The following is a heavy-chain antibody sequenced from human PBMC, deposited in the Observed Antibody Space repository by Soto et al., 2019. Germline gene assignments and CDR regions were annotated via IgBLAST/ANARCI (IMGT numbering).Heavy chain of an antibody. D-gene: IGHD3-3*01. Sequence: QVHLVESGGGVVQPGGSLRLSWAASGFTINRNDMYWVRQAAGKGLEWVAVMSFDGNHQHYADSVKGRCTISRDNSKNTLSLEMNSLRRADTAVYYCASCERFTRVGVNYYALDIWGQGPTVIVSS. J-gene: IGHJ6*02. CDR2: MSFDGNHQ. CDR3: ASCERFTRVGVNYYALDI. CDR1: GFTINRND. V-gene: IGHV3-30*03.